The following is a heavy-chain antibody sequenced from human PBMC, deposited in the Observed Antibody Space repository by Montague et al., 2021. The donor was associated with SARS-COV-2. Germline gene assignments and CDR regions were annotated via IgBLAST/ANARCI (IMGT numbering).Heavy chain of an antibody. CDR2: INYSGST. CDR3: ASSGEYYYYYQGVDV. V-gene: IGHV4-61*01. Sequence: SETLSLTCTVSGGSVSSATYYWSWIRQPPGKGLEWIGYINYSGSTSYNPSLKSRVTISVDMSKNQFSLKLNSVTAADTAVYYCASSGEYYYYYQGVDVWGQGTTVTVSS. CDR1: GGSVSSATYY. J-gene: IGHJ6*02. D-gene: IGHD3-10*01.